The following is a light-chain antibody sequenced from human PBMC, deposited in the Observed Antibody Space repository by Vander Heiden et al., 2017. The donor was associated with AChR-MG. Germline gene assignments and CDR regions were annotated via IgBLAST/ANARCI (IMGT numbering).Light chain of an antibody. Sequence: SALTQPRPVSGSPGQPAAISCTGTSSDVGGYNYVSWYQQHPGKAPKLLIYDVSKRPSGVPDRFSGSKSGNTASLTISGLQAEDEADYYCCSYAGSYTLVFGGGTKLTVL. J-gene: IGLJ2*01. CDR2: DVS. V-gene: IGLV2-11*01. CDR3: CSYAGSYTLV. CDR1: SSDVGGYNY.